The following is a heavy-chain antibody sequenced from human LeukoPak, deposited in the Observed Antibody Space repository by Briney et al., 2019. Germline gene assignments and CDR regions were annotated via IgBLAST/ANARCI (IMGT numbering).Heavy chain of an antibody. J-gene: IGHJ4*02. D-gene: IGHD3-16*01. Sequence: SETLSLTCAVYGGSFSGYYWSWIRQPPGKGLEWIGYIYSSGSTNYNPSLKSRVTISVDTSKNQFSLKVSSVTAADTAVYYCARGQGVPDYWGQGTLVTVSS. CDR2: IYSSGST. CDR3: ARGQGVPDY. V-gene: IGHV4-59*01. CDR1: GGSFSGYY.